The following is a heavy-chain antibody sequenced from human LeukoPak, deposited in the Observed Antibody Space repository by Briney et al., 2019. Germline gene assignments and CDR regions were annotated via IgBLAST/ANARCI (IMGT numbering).Heavy chain of an antibody. CDR2: IRYDGSNK. V-gene: IGHV3-30*02. CDR1: GFTFSSYG. J-gene: IGHJ4*02. CDR3: AYGGRYYYDSSGNPY. D-gene: IGHD3-22*01. Sequence: PGGSLRLSCAASGFTFSSYGMHWVRQAPGKGLEWVAFIRYDGSNKYYADSVKGRFTISRDNSKNTLYLQMNSLRAEDTAVYYCAYGGRYYYDSSGNPYWGQGTLVTVSS.